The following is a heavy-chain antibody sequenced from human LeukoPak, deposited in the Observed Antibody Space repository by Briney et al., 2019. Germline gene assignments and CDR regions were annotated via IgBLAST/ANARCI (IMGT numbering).Heavy chain of an antibody. CDR1: GGSISSYY. Sequence: PSETLSLTCTVSGGSISSYYWSWIRRPPGKGLEWIGYIYYSGSTNYNPSLKSRVTISVDTSKNQLSLKLSSVTAADTAVYYCARAVYYYYMDVWGKGTTVTVSS. V-gene: IGHV4-59*01. J-gene: IGHJ6*03. CDR3: ARAVYYYYMDV. CDR2: IYYSGST.